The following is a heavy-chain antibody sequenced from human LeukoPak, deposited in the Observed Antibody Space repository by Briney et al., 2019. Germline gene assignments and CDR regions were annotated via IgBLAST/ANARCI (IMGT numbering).Heavy chain of an antibody. J-gene: IGHJ5*02. CDR1: GYSFTSYW. Sequence: GESLKISCKGSGYSFTSYWIGWVRQLPGKGLEWMGIIYPGDSDTRYSPSFQGQVTISADNSISTAYLQWSSLKALDTAMYYCARSGGPADLWFDPWGQGTLVTVSS. CDR3: ARSGGPADLWFDP. V-gene: IGHV5-51*01. D-gene: IGHD3-10*01. CDR2: IYPGDSDT.